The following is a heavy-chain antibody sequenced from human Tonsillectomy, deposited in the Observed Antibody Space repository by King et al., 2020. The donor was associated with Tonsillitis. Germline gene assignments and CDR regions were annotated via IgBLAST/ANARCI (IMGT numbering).Heavy chain of an antibody. CDR2: ISGSGGST. J-gene: IGHJ6*02. Sequence: VQLVESGGGLVQPGGSLRLSCAASGFTFSSYAMSWVRQAPGKGLEWVSAISGSGGSTYYADSVKGRFTISRDNSKNTLYLQMNSLRAEDTAVYYCAKAGSVGRSYRKSYYYYYGMDVWGQGTTLTVSS. CDR3: AKAGSVGRSYRKSYYYYYGMDV. V-gene: IGHV3-23*04. CDR1: GFTFSSYA. D-gene: IGHD3-10*01.